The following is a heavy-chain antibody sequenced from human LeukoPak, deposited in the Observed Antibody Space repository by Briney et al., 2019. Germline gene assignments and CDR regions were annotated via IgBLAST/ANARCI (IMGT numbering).Heavy chain of an antibody. Sequence: TETLSLTCPVYVGSFSGYYWSWIRQPPGKGLEWIGEINHSGSTNYNPSLKSRVTISVDTSKNQFSLKLSSVTAADTAVYYCARGRQRKDFLFDYWGQGTLVTVSS. CDR3: ARGRQRKDFLFDY. V-gene: IGHV4-34*01. D-gene: IGHD2-15*01. J-gene: IGHJ4*02. CDR1: VGSFSGYY. CDR2: INHSGST.